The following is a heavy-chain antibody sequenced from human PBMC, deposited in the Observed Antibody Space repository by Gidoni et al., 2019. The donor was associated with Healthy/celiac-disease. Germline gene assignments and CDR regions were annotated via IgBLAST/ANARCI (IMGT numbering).Heavy chain of an antibody. Sequence: QVQLVESGGGLVKPGGSLRLPCAPSVFTFSDYYMSWIRQAPGKGLEWVSYISSSGSTIYYADSVKGRFTISRDNAKNSLYLRMNSLRAEDTAVYYCARDDAVMRVWFDYWGQGTLVTVSS. CDR2: ISSSGSTI. V-gene: IGHV3-11*01. J-gene: IGHJ4*02. D-gene: IGHD3-16*01. CDR1: VFTFSDYY. CDR3: ARDDAVMRVWFDY.